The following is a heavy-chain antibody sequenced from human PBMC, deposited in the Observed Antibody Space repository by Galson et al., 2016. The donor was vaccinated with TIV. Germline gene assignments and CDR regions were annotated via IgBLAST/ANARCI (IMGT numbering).Heavy chain of an antibody. CDR2: TNANTGGT. CDR3: ARSYYYGSGSGVDS. CDR1: GYSFTGYF. Sequence: SVKVSCKASGYSFTGYFIHWVRQAPGQGLEWMGWTNANTGGTISAQKFQGRLTMTRGTSISTAYMELTRLTSDDTAVYYCARSYYYGSGSGVDSWGQGSLVTVSS. J-gene: IGHJ4*02. V-gene: IGHV1-2*02. D-gene: IGHD3-10*01.